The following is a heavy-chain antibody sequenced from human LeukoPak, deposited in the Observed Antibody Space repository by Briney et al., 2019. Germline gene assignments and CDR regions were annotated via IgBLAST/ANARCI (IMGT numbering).Heavy chain of an antibody. Sequence: GGSLRLSCTASGFTFGDYAMSWVRQAPGKGLEWVSAISGSGGSTYYADSVKGRFTISRDNSKNTLYLQMNSLRAEDTAVYYCAKDVLRFLEWFAGGYFDYWGQGTLVTVSS. CDR1: GFTFGDYA. D-gene: IGHD3-3*01. CDR3: AKDVLRFLEWFAGGYFDY. V-gene: IGHV3-23*01. J-gene: IGHJ4*02. CDR2: ISGSGGST.